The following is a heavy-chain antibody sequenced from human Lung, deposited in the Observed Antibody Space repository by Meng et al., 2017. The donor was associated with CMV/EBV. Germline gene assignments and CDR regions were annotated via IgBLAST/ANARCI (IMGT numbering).Heavy chain of an antibody. CDR1: FNFNNYA. D-gene: IGHD3-10*01. CDR2: ISGSGGST. V-gene: IGHV3-23*01. Sequence: FNFNNYAMSWVRQAPGKGLEWVSGISGSGGSTHYPDSVKGRFTISRDNSKNTLYLQMNSLRAEDTAVYYCAKGFYSGSGSYYPSDYWGQGTLVTVSS. J-gene: IGHJ4*02. CDR3: AKGFYSGSGSYYPSDY.